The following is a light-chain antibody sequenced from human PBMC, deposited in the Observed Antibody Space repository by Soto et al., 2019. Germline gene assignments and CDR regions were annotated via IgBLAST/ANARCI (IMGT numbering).Light chain of an antibody. CDR1: QSVLYSSNNKNY. V-gene: IGKV4-1*01. CDR2: WAS. CDR3: QQYYSTPLT. Sequence: DIVMTPYPASLAVSLVERATINCKSSQSVLYSSNNKNYLTWYQQKPGQHPKLLIYWASTRESGVPDRFSGSGSGTAYTLTISSLQAEDVAVYYCQQYYSTPLTFGGGTKVEIK. J-gene: IGKJ4*01.